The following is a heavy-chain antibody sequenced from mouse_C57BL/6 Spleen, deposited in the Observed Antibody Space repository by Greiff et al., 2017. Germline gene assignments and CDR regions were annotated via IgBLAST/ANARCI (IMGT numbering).Heavy chain of an antibody. CDR2: IYPGDGDT. Sequence: VQLQQSGAELVKPGASVKISCKASGYAFSSYWMNWVKQRPGKGLEWIGHIYPGDGDTNYNEKFKGKGTLTADNSSSTAYMQLSSLTSEDPAFYFCAIYYSNYPSYSMDYWGQGTSVTVSS. CDR1: GYAFSSYW. V-gene: IGHV1-80*01. D-gene: IGHD2-5*01. J-gene: IGHJ4*01. CDR3: AIYYSNYPSYSMDY.